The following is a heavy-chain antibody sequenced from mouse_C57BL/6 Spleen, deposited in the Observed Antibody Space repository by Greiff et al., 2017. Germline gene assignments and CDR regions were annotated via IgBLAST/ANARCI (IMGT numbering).Heavy chain of an antibody. CDR1: GFSLTSYG. Sequence: VKVVESGPGLVQPSQSLSITCTVSGFSLTSYGVHWVRQSPGKGLEWLGVIWRGGSTDYNAAFMSRLSITKDNSKSQVFFKMNSLQADDTAIYYCAKPSTGYFDVWGTGTTVTVSS. CDR3: AKPSTGYFDV. V-gene: IGHV2-5*01. CDR2: IWRGGST. J-gene: IGHJ1*03. D-gene: IGHD4-1*02.